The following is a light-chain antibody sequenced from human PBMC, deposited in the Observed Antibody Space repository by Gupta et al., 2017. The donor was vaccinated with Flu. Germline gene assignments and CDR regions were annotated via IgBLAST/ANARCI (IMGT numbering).Light chain of an antibody. CDR1: KRVVGSY. Sequence: RGMPSSPAGRTAPSCCASKRVVGSYLAWYQQKPGQAPRLLLYDASSRTTGIPARFSGSGSGTDFTITISSLEPEDFAVYYCQQHDSSPFTFGHGTKVDIK. V-gene: IGKV3-20*01. J-gene: IGKJ3*01. CDR3: QQHDSSPFT. CDR2: DAS.